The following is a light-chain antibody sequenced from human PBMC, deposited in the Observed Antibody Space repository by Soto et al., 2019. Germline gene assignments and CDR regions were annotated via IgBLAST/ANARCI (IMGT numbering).Light chain of an antibody. J-gene: IGKJ5*01. CDR2: GAS. CDR1: QSVSSSH. Sequence: EIVLTQSPGTLSLSPGERATLSCRASQSVSSSHLAWYRQKPGQAPRLLIYGASTRATGIPDRFSGSGSGTDFTLTISRLEPEDFAVYYCQQYGRSSITFGQGTRLEIK. V-gene: IGKV3-20*01. CDR3: QQYGRSSIT.